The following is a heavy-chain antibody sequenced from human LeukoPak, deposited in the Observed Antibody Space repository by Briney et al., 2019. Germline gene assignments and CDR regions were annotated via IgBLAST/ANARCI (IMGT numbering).Heavy chain of an antibody. V-gene: IGHV1-2*02. CDR3: ARERIVVVPARRDYYGMDV. D-gene: IGHD2-2*01. CDR2: INPNSGGT. J-gene: IGHJ6*02. CDR1: GYTFTGYY. Sequence: ASVKVSCKASGYTFTGYYMHWVRQAPGQGLEWMGWINPNSGGTNYAQKFQGRVTMTRDTSISTAYMELSRLRSDDTAVYYCARERIVVVPARRDYYGMDVWGQGTTVTVSS.